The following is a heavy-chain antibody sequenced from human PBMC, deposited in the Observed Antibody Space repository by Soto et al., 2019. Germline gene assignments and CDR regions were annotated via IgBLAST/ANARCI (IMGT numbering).Heavy chain of an antibody. Sequence: GVSHRLSCAASGFTFSSYAMHWVRKDPGKGLEWVAVISYDGSNKYYADSVKGRFTISRDNSKNTLYLQMNSLRAEDTAVYYCARPLWRDDYNWGYFDLWGRGTLVTVSS. V-gene: IGHV3-30-3*01. CDR1: GFTFSSYA. J-gene: IGHJ2*01. CDR3: ARPLWRDDYNWGYFDL. CDR2: ISYDGSNK. D-gene: IGHD4-4*01.